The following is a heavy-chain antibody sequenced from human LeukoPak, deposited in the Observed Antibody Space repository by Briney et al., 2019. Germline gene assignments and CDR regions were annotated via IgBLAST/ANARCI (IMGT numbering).Heavy chain of an antibody. CDR1: GGSISSSNW. Sequence: SETLSLTCAVSGGSISSSNWWSWVRQPPGKGLEWIGEIYHSGSTNYNPSLKSRVTISVDKSKNQFSLKLSSVTAADTAVHYCARVDSSGYYAFDIWGQGTMVTVSS. V-gene: IGHV4-4*02. D-gene: IGHD3-22*01. J-gene: IGHJ3*02. CDR2: IYHSGST. CDR3: ARVDSSGYYAFDI.